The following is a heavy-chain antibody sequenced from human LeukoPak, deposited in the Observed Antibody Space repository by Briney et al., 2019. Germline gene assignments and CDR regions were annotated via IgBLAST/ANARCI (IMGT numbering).Heavy chain of an antibody. D-gene: IGHD2-2*01. CDR1: GYTFTGHY. Sequence: ASVKVSCKASGYTFTGHYMQWVRSAPGQGLEWMGWINPNIGGPNYAQKFQGRVIMTRDTSISTAYMELRRLTSDATAVYYCARTKGYCTSTSCPGGMDVWGQGTTVTVS. V-gene: IGHV1-2*02. J-gene: IGHJ6*02. CDR2: INPNIGGP. CDR3: ARTKGYCTSTSCPGGMDV.